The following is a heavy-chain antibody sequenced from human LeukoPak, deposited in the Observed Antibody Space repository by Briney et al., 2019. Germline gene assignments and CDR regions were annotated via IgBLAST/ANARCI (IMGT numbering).Heavy chain of an antibody. D-gene: IGHD2-8*02. Sequence: GGSLRLSCAASGFTFSSYGMHWVRQAPGKGVEWVAFIRYDGSNKYYVDSVKGRFTISRDNSKNTPYLQMNSLRVEDTAVYHCAKDLWSPSDYWGQGTLVTVSS. V-gene: IGHV3-30*02. CDR2: IRYDGSNK. CDR3: AKDLWSPSDY. CDR1: GFTFSSYG. J-gene: IGHJ4*02.